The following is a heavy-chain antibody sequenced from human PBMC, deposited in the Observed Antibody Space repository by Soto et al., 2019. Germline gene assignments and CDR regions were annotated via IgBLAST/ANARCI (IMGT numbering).Heavy chain of an antibody. V-gene: IGHV4-4*07. CDR2: IYTSGST. D-gene: IGHD3-22*01. Sequence: SETLSLTCTVSGGSISSYYWSWSRQPAGKGLEWIGRIYTSGSTNYNPSLKSRVTMSVDTSKNQFSLKLSSVTAADTAVYYCARDRKWLTRSAFDIWGQGTMVTVSS. CDR3: ARDRKWLTRSAFDI. J-gene: IGHJ3*02. CDR1: GGSISSYY.